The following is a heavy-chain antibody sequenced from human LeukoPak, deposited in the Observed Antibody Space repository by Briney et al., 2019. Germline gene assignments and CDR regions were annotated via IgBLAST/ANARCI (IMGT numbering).Heavy chain of an antibody. CDR2: IYPGDSDT. CDR1: GYSFTSYW. V-gene: IGHV5-51*01. J-gene: IGHJ4*02. D-gene: IGHD4-17*01. CDR3: ARGPHARYGDYAFDY. Sequence: GESLKISCKGSGYSFTSYWISWVRQMPGKGLEWMGIIYPGDSDTRYSPSFQGQVTISADKSISTAYLQWSSLKASDTAMYYCARGPHARYGDYAFDYWGQGTLVTVSS.